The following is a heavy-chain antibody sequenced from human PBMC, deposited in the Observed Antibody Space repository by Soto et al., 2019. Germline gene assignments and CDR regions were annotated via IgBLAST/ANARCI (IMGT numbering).Heavy chain of an antibody. J-gene: IGHJ4*02. Sequence: TSETLSLTCTVSGGSISSSSYYWGWIRQPPGKGLEWIGSIYYSGSTYYNPSLKSRVTISVDTSKNQFSLKLSSVTAADTAVYYCARPFGRGIAARPSSYFDYWGQGTLVTVSS. V-gene: IGHV4-39*01. D-gene: IGHD6-6*01. CDR1: GGSISSSSYY. CDR2: IYYSGST. CDR3: ARPFGRGIAARPSSYFDY.